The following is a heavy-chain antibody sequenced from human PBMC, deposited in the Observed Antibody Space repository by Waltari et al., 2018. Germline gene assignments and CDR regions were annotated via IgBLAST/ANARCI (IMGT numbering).Heavy chain of an antibody. CDR2: IYWNDDK. Sequence: QITFKESGPTLVKPTQTLTLTCTCSGFSLSTNGVGVGWLRQPPGKALEWLANIYWNDDKRYSPSLKSRLTITKDTSINQVVLTMTNVDPVDTATYFCAHTEQFAPAVWFGPWGQGTLVAVSS. CDR1: GFSLSTNGVG. V-gene: IGHV2-5*01. J-gene: IGHJ5*02. D-gene: IGHD6-19*01. CDR3: AHTEQFAPAVWFGP.